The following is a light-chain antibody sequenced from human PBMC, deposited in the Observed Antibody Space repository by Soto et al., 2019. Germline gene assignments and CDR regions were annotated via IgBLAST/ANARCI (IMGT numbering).Light chain of an antibody. J-gene: IGKJ3*01. CDR1: KGIANY. Sequence: DLQMTQSPSSLSASLGDRVTITCRASKGIANYLDWYQHKPGKVPTLLVYGALTLQTGVPSRFSGSGSGTDFRLTISSLQPEYVATYYCHNYHSAPFTFGPGTRVDIK. CDR3: HNYHSAPFT. V-gene: IGKV1-27*01. CDR2: GAL.